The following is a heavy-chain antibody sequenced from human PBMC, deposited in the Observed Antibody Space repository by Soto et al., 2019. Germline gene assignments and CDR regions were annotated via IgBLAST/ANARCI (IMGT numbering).Heavy chain of an antibody. CDR3: ARGSVPATAIPYFDY. Sequence: GASVKVSCKASGYTFTSYAMHWARQAPGQRLEWMGWINAGNGNTKYSQKFQGRVTITRDTSASTVYMELSSLRSEDTAVYYCARGSVPATAIPYFDYWGQGTLVTSPQ. J-gene: IGHJ4*02. V-gene: IGHV1-3*01. D-gene: IGHD2-2*02. CDR2: INAGNGNT. CDR1: GYTFTSYA.